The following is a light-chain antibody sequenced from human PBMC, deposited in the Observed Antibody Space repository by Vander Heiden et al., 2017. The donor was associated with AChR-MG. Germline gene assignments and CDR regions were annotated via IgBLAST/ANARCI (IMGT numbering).Light chain of an antibody. Sequence: DIVMTQSPLSLPVTPGEPASISCRSSQSLLHSNGYYYLDWYLQKPGQSPQLLIYLGSNRASGVPDRFSGSGSGTDFTLKISRVETGDVGVYYCMQALQTPTFGHGTKVDIK. CDR1: QSLLHSNGYYY. CDR2: LGS. V-gene: IGKV2-28*01. CDR3: MQALQTPT. J-gene: IGKJ3*01.